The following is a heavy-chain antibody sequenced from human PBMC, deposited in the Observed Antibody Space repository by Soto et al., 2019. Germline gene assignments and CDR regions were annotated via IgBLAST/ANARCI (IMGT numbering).Heavy chain of an antibody. Sequence: QVQLQESGPGLVKPSETLSLTCTVSGGSISSYYWSWIRQPPGKGLEWIGSIFYSGSTSYNRSLKSRVTISIDTSEYQFSLKLNSVTAADTAVYYCASMIGDPVLSFDSWGQGTLVAVSS. J-gene: IGHJ5*01. V-gene: IGHV4-59*01. D-gene: IGHD3-10*02. CDR3: ASMIGDPVLSFDS. CDR1: GGSISSYY. CDR2: IFYSGST.